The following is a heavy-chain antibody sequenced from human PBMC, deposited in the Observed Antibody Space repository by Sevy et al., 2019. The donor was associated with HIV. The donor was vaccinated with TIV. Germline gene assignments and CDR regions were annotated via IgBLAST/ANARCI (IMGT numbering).Heavy chain of an antibody. CDR1: GFTFSSYA. D-gene: IGHD3-22*01. CDR3: HGDYDSSQLASYYYYGMDV. V-gene: IGHV3-23*01. J-gene: IGHJ6*02. Sequence: GESLKISCAASGFTFSSYAMSWVRQAPGKGLEWVSTIRGSGGSTYYADSVKGRFTISRDNSKYTLYFQMNSLRAEDTAVYYCHGDYDSSQLASYYYYGMDVWGQGTTVTVSS. CDR2: IRGSGGST.